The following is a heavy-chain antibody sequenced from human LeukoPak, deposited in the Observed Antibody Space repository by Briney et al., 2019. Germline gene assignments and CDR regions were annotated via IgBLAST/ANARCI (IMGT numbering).Heavy chain of an antibody. Sequence: GGSLRLSCAASGFSVSSNYMSWVRQAPGKGLEWVSPIYNDGSTLYEDSVKGRFTISRENSKNPMYLQMNSLKAEDTAVYYCARGAYGEHFDYWGQGTLVAVSS. V-gene: IGHV3-66*01. D-gene: IGHD4/OR15-4a*01. CDR2: IYNDGST. J-gene: IGHJ4*02. CDR3: ARGAYGEHFDY. CDR1: GFSVSSNY.